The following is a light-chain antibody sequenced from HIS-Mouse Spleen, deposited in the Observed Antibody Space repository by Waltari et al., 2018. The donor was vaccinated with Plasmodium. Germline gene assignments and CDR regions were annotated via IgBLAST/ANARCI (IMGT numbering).Light chain of an antibody. V-gene: IGLV2-8*01. J-gene: IGLJ2*01. Sequence: QSALTQPPSASGSPGQSVTISCTGTSSDVGGYNYVPWYQQPPGKAPKRMIYEVSKLPSGVPDRFSGSKSGNTASLTVSGLQAEDEADYYCSSYAGSNNLVFGGGTKLTVL. CDR3: SSYAGSNNLV. CDR2: EVS. CDR1: SSDVGGYNY.